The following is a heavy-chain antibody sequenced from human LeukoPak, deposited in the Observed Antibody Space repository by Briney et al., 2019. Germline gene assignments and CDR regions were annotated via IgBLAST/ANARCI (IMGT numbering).Heavy chain of an antibody. CDR3: ARVGYSGYDEGWFDP. V-gene: IGHV1-69*13. CDR1: GGTFSSYA. CDR2: IIPIFGTA. Sequence: SVKVSCKASGGTFSSYAISWVRQAPGQGLEWMGGIIPIFGTANYAQKFQGRVTITADESTSTAYMELSRLRSEDTAVYYCARVGYSGYDEGWFDPWGQGTLVTVYS. J-gene: IGHJ5*02. D-gene: IGHD5-12*01.